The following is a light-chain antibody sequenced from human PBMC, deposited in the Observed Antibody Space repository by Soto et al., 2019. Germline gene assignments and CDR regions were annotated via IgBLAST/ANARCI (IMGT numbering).Light chain of an antibody. CDR2: KAS. V-gene: IGKV1-5*03. CDR3: QHFNNYLWT. J-gene: IGKJ1*01. Sequence: DIQMTQSPSSLSASAGDRVTITCRASQSISNWLAWYQQKPGKAPKVLIYKASSLESGVPSRFSGSGSGTEFTLTISSLQPGDFATYYCQHFNNYLWTFGQGTKVDIK. CDR1: QSISNW.